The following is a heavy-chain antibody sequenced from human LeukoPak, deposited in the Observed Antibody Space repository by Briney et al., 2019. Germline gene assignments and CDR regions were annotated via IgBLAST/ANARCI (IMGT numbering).Heavy chain of an antibody. CDR1: GFTVSRNY. CDR3: ARGGPYYYGSGSYDFDY. Sequence: GGSLRLSCAASGFTVSRNYMSWVRQAPGKGLEWVSSISSSGSYIYYADSVKGRFTISRDNAKNSLYLQMNSLRAEDTAVYYCARGGPYYYGSGSYDFDYWGQGTLVTVSS. V-gene: IGHV3-21*01. J-gene: IGHJ4*02. CDR2: ISSSGSYI. D-gene: IGHD3-10*01.